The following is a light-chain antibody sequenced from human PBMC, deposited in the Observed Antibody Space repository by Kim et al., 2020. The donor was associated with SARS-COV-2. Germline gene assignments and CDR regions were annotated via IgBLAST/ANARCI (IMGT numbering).Light chain of an antibody. V-gene: IGLV3-1*01. CDR3: QAWDSSTGGV. CDR2: QDS. CDR1: KLGDKY. Sequence: SYELTQPPSVSVSPGQTASITCSGDKLGDKYACWYQQKPGQSPVLVIYQDSKRPSGIPERFSGSNSGNTATLTISGTQAMDEAVYYCQAWDSSTGGVFGTGTKVTVL. J-gene: IGLJ1*01.